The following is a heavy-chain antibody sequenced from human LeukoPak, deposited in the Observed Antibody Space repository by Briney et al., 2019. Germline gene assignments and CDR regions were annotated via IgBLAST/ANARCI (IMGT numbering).Heavy chain of an antibody. CDR1: GFTVSSNS. D-gene: IGHD3-22*01. CDR3: AKLTDSSGYSLSWDY. J-gene: IGHJ4*02. V-gene: IGHV3-53*01. Sequence: PGGSLRLSCTVSGFTVSSNSMSWVRQAPGKGLEWVSFIYSDNTHYSDSVKGRFTISRDNSKNTLYLQMNSLRAEDTAVYYCAKLTDSSGYSLSWDYWGQGTLVTVSS. CDR2: IYSDNT.